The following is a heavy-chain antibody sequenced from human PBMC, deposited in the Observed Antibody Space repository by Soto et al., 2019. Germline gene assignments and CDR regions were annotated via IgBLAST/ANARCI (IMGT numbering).Heavy chain of an antibody. CDR2: ISSSSSYI. D-gene: IGHD3-22*01. Sequence: EVQLVESGGGLVKPGGSLRLSCAASGFTFSSYSMNWVRQAPGKGLEWVSSISSSSSYIYYADSVKGRFTISRDKAKNSLYLQMNSMRAEDTAVYYWARTVYYDDAGGYRWGQGTLVTVSS. CDR1: GFTFSSYS. CDR3: ARTVYYDDAGGYR. V-gene: IGHV3-21*01. J-gene: IGHJ4*02.